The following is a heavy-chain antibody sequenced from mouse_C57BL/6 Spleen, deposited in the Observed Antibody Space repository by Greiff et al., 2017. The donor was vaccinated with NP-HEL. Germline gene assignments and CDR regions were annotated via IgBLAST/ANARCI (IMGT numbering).Heavy chain of an antibody. J-gene: IGHJ4*01. CDR1: GYTFTSYW. V-gene: IGHV1-52*01. D-gene: IGHD2-5*01. CDR2: IDPSDSET. Sequence: VQLQQPGAELVRPGSSVKLSCKASGYTFTSYWMHWVKQRPIQGLEWIGNIDPSDSETNYNQKFKDKATLTVDKSSSTAYMQLSSLTSEDSAVYYCASASNGAMDYWGQGTSVTVSS. CDR3: ASASNGAMDY.